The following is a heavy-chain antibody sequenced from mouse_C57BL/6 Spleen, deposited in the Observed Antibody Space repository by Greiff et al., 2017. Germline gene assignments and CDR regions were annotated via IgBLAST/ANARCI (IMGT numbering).Heavy chain of an antibody. CDR3: ARPTVVATRAMDY. Sequence: QVQLKQSGAELVKPGASVKISCKASGYAFSSYWMNWVKQRPGKGLEWIGQIYPGDGDPNYNGKFKGKATLTADKSSSTAYMQLSSLTSEDAAVYFCARPTVVATRAMDYWGQGTSVTVSS. CDR1: GYAFSSYW. J-gene: IGHJ4*01. V-gene: IGHV1-80*01. D-gene: IGHD1-1*01. CDR2: IYPGDGDP.